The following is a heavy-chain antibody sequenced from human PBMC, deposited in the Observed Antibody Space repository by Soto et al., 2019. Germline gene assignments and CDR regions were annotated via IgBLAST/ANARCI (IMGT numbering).Heavy chain of an antibody. CDR2: IDSNGENT. D-gene: IGHD3-16*02. J-gene: IGHJ4*02. CDR3: ARDRYFFDS. V-gene: IGHV3-20*04. Sequence: GGSLRLSCAASGFSFAAYGMSWVRQVSGKGLEWVSSIDSNGENTDYEDSVKGRFTISRDNAKNSLSLQMNSLRVEDTALYYCARDRYFFDSWGQGMVVTVSS. CDR1: GFSFAAYG.